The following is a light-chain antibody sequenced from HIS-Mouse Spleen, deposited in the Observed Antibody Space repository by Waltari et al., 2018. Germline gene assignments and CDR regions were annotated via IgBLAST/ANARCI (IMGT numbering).Light chain of an antibody. CDR3: YSTDSSGNHRV. CDR1: ALPKKD. J-gene: IGLJ2*01. CDR2: EDR. Sequence: SYELTQPPSVSVSPGQTARITCPGDALPKKDVYWYQQKSGQAPVLVTYEDRKQPSGIPERFSGSSSGTMATLTISGAQVEDEADYYCYSTDSSGNHRVFGGGTKLTVL. V-gene: IGLV3-10*01.